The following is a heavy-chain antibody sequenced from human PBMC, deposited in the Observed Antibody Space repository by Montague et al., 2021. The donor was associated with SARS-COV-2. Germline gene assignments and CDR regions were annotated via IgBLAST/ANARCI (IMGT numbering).Heavy chain of an antibody. CDR1: GFSLSTSGVG. V-gene: IGHV2-5*02. D-gene: IGHD3-22*01. CDR2: IYWDDDK. CDR3: AHRVWYYYDSSGYYDY. J-gene: IGHJ4*02. Sequence: VKPTQTLTLTCTFSGFSLSTSGVGVGWIRQPPGKALEWLALIYWDDDKHYSPSLKSRLTITKDTSKNQVVLTMTNMDPVDTATYCCAHRVWYYYDSSGYYDYWGQGTLVTVSS.